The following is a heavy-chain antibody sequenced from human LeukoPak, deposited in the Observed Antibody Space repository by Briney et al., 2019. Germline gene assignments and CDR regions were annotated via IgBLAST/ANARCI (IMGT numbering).Heavy chain of an antibody. J-gene: IGHJ5*02. D-gene: IGHD3-10*01. CDR1: GYTFTSYD. Sequence: ASVKVSCKASGYTFTSYDINWVRQATGQGLEWMGWMNPNSGNTGYAQEFQGRVTMTRNTSISTAYMELSSLRSEDTAVYYCVRFGDSAFDPWGQGTLVTVSS. V-gene: IGHV1-8*01. CDR3: VRFGDSAFDP. CDR2: MNPNSGNT.